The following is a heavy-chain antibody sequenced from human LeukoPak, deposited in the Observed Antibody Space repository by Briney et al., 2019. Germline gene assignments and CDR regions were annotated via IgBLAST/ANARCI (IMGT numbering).Heavy chain of an antibody. D-gene: IGHD6-6*01. CDR3: GRGASSWSAPLDY. CDR2: IYYSGST. V-gene: IGHV4-59*01. CDR1: GGSISSYY. J-gene: IGHJ4*02. Sequence: PSETLSLTCSVSGGSISSYYWSWIRQPPGKGLEWIGYIYYSGSTDYNPSLKSRVTISVDMSKNQFPLKLSSVTAADTALYYCGRGASSWSAPLDYWGQGTLVTVSS.